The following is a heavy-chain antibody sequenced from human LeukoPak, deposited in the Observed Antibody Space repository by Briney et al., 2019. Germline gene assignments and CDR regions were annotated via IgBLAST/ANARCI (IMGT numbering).Heavy chain of an antibody. D-gene: IGHD3-10*01. CDR3: ARDLRGSGSSDC. J-gene: IGHJ4*02. V-gene: IGHV3-21*01. CDR1: GFTFSSYS. CDR2: ISSSSYI. Sequence: GGSLRLSCAASGFTFSSYSMNWVRQAPGKGLEWVSSISSSSYIYYSDSVKGRFTISRDNAKNSLYLQMNSLRAEDTAVYYCARDLRGSGSSDCWGQGTLVTVSS.